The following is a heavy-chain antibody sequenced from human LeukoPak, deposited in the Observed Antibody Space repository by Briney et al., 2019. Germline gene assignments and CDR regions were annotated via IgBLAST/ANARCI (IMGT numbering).Heavy chain of an antibody. V-gene: IGHV5-51*01. CDR3: ARSLKHIAADYYFDY. CDR1: GYSFTSYW. CDR2: IYPGDSDT. D-gene: IGHD6-13*01. J-gene: IGHJ4*02. Sequence: GESLKISCKGSGYSFTSYWIGWVRQMPGKGLEWMGIIYPGDSDTRYSPSFQGQVTISADKSISTAYLQRSSLKASDTAMYYCARSLKHIAADYYFDYWGQGTLVTVSS.